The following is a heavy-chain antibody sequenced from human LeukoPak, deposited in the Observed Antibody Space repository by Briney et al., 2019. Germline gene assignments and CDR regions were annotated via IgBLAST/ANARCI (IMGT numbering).Heavy chain of an antibody. CDR2: IYHSGST. J-gene: IGHJ3*02. V-gene: IGHV4-38-2*02. D-gene: IGHD3-3*01. Sequence: KASETLSLTCTVSGYSISSGYYWGWIRQPPGKGLEWIGSIYHSGSTNYNPSLKSRVTISVDKSKNQFSLKLSSATAADTAVYYCASATYYDFWSGYHSHAFDIWGQGTMVTVSS. CDR1: GYSISSGYY. CDR3: ASATYYDFWSGYHSHAFDI.